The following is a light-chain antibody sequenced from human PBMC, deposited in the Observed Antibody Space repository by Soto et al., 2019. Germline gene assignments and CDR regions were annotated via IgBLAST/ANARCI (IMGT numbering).Light chain of an antibody. Sequence: DIQMTQSPSSLSACAGDRVTITCQASHDITNYLNWYQQKPGKAPKVLIYDASNLETGVPSTFSGSGSGTDFTFTISSLQPEDIATCCCQQYHNVVYTFGQGTKLEI. CDR2: DAS. CDR1: HDITNY. V-gene: IGKV1-33*01. CDR3: QQYHNVVYT. J-gene: IGKJ2*01.